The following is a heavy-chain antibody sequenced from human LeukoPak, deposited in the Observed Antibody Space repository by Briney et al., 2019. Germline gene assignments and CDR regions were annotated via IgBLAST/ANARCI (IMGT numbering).Heavy chain of an antibody. CDR3: ARGGRTVSTLYYYYYGMDV. D-gene: IGHD4-11*01. CDR1: GYTFTSYY. V-gene: IGHV1-46*01. Sequence: GASVKVSCKASGYTFTSYYMHWVRHAPGQGLEWMGIINPSGGSTSYAQKFQGRVTMTRDTSTSTVYMELSSLRSEDTAVYYCARGGRTVSTLYYYYYGMDVWGQGTMVTVSS. CDR2: INPSGGST. J-gene: IGHJ6*02.